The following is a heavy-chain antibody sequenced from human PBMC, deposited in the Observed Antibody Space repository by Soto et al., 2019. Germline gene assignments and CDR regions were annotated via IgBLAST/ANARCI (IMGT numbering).Heavy chain of an antibody. CDR2: IYYSGST. Sequence: SSETLSLTCTVSGGSISSYYWSWIRQPPGKGLEWIGYIYYSGSTNYNPSLKSRVTISVDTSKNQFSLKLSSVTAADTAVYYCARAGGFSGDIWGQGTMVTVSS. CDR3: ARAGGFSGDI. J-gene: IGHJ3*02. D-gene: IGHD3-10*01. CDR1: GGSISSYY. V-gene: IGHV4-59*01.